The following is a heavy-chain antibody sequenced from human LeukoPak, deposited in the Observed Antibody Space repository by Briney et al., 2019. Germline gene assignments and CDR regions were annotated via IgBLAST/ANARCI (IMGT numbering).Heavy chain of an antibody. Sequence: ASVKVSCKASGYTFTSYYMHWVRQAPGQGLEWMGIINPSGGSTSYAQKFQGRVTMTRDMSTSTVYMELRSLRSDDTAVYYCARDQNPYSSSWENWYFDLWGRGTLVTVSS. CDR2: INPSGGST. D-gene: IGHD6-13*01. V-gene: IGHV1-46*01. CDR3: ARDQNPYSSSWENWYFDL. CDR1: GYTFTSYY. J-gene: IGHJ2*01.